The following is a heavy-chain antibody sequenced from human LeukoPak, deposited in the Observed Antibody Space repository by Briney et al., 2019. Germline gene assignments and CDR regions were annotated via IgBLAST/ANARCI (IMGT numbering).Heavy chain of an antibody. J-gene: IGHJ4*02. Sequence: PSETLSLTCTVSGGSFSSSSYYWGWIRQPPGKGLEWIGSIYYSGSTYYNPSLKSRVTISVDTSKNQFSLKLRSVTAADTAVYYCARRVVYDFWSGYPSNPHDYWGQGTLVTVSS. V-gene: IGHV4-39*01. CDR2: IYYSGST. D-gene: IGHD3-3*01. CDR1: GGSFSSSSYY. CDR3: ARRVVYDFWSGYPSNPHDY.